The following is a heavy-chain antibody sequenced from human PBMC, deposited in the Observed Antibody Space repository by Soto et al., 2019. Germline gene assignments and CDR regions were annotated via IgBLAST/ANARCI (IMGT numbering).Heavy chain of an antibody. CDR3: AKDQYYDSSEGIDY. CDR2: ISYDGSNK. Sequence: GGSLRLSCAASGFTFSSYGMHWVRQAPGKGLEGVAVISYDGSNKYYADSVKGRFTISRDNSKNTLYLQMNSLRAEDTAVYYCAKDQYYDSSEGIDYWGQGTLVTVSS. J-gene: IGHJ4*02. V-gene: IGHV3-30*18. D-gene: IGHD3-22*01. CDR1: GFTFSSYG.